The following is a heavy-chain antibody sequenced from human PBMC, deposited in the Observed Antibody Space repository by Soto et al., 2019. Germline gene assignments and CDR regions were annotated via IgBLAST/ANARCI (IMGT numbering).Heavy chain of an antibody. V-gene: IGHV4-59*01. J-gene: IGHJ6*02. CDR1: GGSISSYY. Sequence: QVQLQESGPGLVKPSETLSLTCTVSGGSISSYYWSWIRQPPGKGLEWIGYIYYSGSTNYNPSLKSRVTISVDTSKNQFSLKLSSVTAADTAVYYCARENKGAPGYYGMDVWGQGTTVTVSS. D-gene: IGHD1-26*01. CDR3: ARENKGAPGYYGMDV. CDR2: IYYSGST.